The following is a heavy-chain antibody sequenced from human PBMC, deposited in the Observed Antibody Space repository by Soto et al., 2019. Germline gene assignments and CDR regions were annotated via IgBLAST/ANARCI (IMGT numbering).Heavy chain of an antibody. J-gene: IGHJ6*02. CDR1: GFTFSSYG. CDR2: ISYDGSEK. V-gene: IGHV3-30-3*01. D-gene: IGHD2-15*01. CDR3: ARDLRGFSGGTCYSTYHYGMDV. Sequence: QVQLVESGGGVVQPGRSLRLSCAASGFTFSSYGIHWVRQAPGKGLEWVAVISYDGSEKYYADSVKGRFTISRDNSKNPLFLQMSSLRPDDTPVYYCARDLRGFSGGTCYSTYHYGMDVWGQGTTVTVSS.